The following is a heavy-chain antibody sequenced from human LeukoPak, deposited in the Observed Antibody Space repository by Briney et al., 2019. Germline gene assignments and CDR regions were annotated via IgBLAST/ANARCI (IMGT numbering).Heavy chain of an antibody. CDR1: GFTFSSYG. CDR2: ISYDGSNK. J-gene: IGHJ4*02. V-gene: IGHV3-30*18. D-gene: IGHD5-12*01. Sequence: GGSLRLSCAASGFTFSSYGMHWVRQAPGKGLEWVAVISYDGSNKYYADSVKGRFTISRDNSKNTLYLQMNSLRAEDTAVYYCAKDFEGGYDGLFDYWGQGPRSPSPQ. CDR3: AKDFEGGYDGLFDY.